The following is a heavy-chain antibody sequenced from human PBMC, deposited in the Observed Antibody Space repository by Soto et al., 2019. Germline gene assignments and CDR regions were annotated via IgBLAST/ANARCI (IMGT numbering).Heavy chain of an antibody. V-gene: IGHV3-21*01. CDR3: ARDRYSSSSRWFDP. Sequence: EVQLVESGGGLVKPGGSLRLSCAASGFTFSSYSMNWVRQAPGKGLEWVSSISSSSSYIYYADSVKGRFTISRDNAKNSLYLQMNSLRAYDTAVYYCARDRYSSSSRWFDPWGQGTLVTVSS. J-gene: IGHJ5*02. D-gene: IGHD6-6*01. CDR2: ISSSSSYI. CDR1: GFTFSSYS.